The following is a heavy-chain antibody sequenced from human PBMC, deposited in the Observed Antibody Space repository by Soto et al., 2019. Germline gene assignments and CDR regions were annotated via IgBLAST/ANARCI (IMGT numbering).Heavy chain of an antibody. CDR3: ARDNERRRFGGNYYYAMDI. CDR1: GGTFNTFA. Sequence: QVQLVQSGAEVKKPGSSVKVSCKASGGTFNTFAISWVRQAPGQGFEWLGGIIPIFRTPDYAQKFQGRVTIIADESASTAYMELSSRRSKDTAVYYCARDNERRRFGGNYYYAMDIGGQGTTVTVTS. CDR2: IIPIFRTP. J-gene: IGHJ6*02. V-gene: IGHV1-69*12. D-gene: IGHD3-3*01.